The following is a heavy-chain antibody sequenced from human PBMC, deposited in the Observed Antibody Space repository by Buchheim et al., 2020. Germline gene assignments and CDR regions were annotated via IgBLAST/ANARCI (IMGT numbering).Heavy chain of an antibody. CDR1: GGSFSDYY. Sequence: QVQLQQWGAGLLKPSETLSLTCAVYGGSFSDYYWSWIRQPPGKGLEWIGEINHSGSTNYNSSLKSRVTISLDTSKNKFFLKLSSVTAADTAVYYCVRGGGSSGYYYDYWGQGIL. V-gene: IGHV4-34*01. CDR2: INHSGST. D-gene: IGHD3-22*01. J-gene: IGHJ4*02. CDR3: VRGGGSSGYYYDY.